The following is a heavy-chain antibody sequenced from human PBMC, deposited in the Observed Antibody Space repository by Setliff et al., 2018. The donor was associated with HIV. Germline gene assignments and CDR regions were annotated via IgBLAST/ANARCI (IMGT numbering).Heavy chain of an antibody. CDR3: ARDRASSGYYARFDN. D-gene: IGHD3-22*01. V-gene: IGHV3-21*01. Sequence: GESLRLSCTASGFTFSTYNINWVRQAPGKGLEWVSSISSDSRYIYHADSVKGRFTISRDNARNSLYLQMNSLRVEDTAVYYCARDRASSGYYARFDNWGQGTLVTVSS. CDR2: ISSDSRYI. J-gene: IGHJ4*02. CDR1: GFTFSTYN.